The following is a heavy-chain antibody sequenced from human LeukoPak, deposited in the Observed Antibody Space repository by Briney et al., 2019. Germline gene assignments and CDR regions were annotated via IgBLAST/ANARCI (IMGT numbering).Heavy chain of an antibody. V-gene: IGHV1-24*01. CDR1: GYTLTELS. Sequence: ASVKVSCKVSGYTLTELSMHWVRQAPGKGLEWMGGFDPEDGETIYAQKFQGRVTMTEDTSTDTAYMELSSLRSEDTAVYYCASSGSYWLNFDYWGQGTLVTVSS. J-gene: IGHJ4*02. CDR2: FDPEDGET. D-gene: IGHD1-26*01. CDR3: ASSGSYWLNFDY.